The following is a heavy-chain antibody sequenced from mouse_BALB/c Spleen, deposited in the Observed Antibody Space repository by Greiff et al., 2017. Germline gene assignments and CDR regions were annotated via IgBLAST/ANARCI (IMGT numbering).Heavy chain of an antibody. J-gene: IGHJ4*01. Sequence: ESGAELVRPGSSVKISCKASGYAFSSYWMNWVKQRPGQGLEWIGQIYPGDGDTNYNGKFKGKATLTADKSSSTAYMQLSSLTSEDSAVYFCARKRGRDYAMDYWGQGTSVTVSS. CDR1: GYAFSSYW. CDR3: ARKRGRDYAMDY. V-gene: IGHV1-80*01. CDR2: IYPGDGDT. D-gene: IGHD3-3*01.